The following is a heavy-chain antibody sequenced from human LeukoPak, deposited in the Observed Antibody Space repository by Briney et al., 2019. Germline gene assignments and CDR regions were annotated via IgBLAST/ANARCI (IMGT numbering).Heavy chain of an antibody. V-gene: IGHV3-20*04. J-gene: IGHJ4*02. CDR3: ARAPITSPFYFDY. CDR2: INWSGKST. CDR1: GFVFDEHG. Sequence: GGSQRLSCTASGFVFDEHGMTWVRQVPGKGLEWVSGINWSGKSTSYGDPVRGRFTISRDNAKNSLSLQMDSLRAEDTALYYCARAPITSPFYFDYWGQGTLVTVSS. D-gene: IGHD2-2*01.